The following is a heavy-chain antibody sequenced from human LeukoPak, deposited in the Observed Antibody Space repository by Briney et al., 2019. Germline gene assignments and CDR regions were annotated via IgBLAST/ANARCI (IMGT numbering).Heavy chain of an antibody. Sequence: SETLSLTCTVSGGSISSGSYDWSWIRQPAGKGLEWIGRIYPSGTTNYNPSLKSRVTISVDTSKNQFSLKLRSVTAADPAVYYCARGQEVVAENYFDYWGQGTLVTVSS. D-gene: IGHD5-12*01. CDR1: GGSISSGSYD. J-gene: IGHJ4*02. CDR2: IYPSGTT. CDR3: ARGQEVVAENYFDY. V-gene: IGHV4-61*02.